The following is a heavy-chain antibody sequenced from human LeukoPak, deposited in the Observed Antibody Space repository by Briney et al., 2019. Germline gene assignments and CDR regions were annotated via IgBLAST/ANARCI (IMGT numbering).Heavy chain of an antibody. Sequence: GGSPRLSCVASGFTFSSFDMSWVRQAPGKGLEWVSGISGDGGSKYYADSVKGRFTISRDNSKNTLCLQVNSLRAEDTALYYCARNIYRFDYWGQGTLVTVSS. CDR1: GFTFSSFD. D-gene: IGHD3-16*02. J-gene: IGHJ4*02. CDR3: ARNIYRFDY. CDR2: ISGDGGSK. V-gene: IGHV3-23*01.